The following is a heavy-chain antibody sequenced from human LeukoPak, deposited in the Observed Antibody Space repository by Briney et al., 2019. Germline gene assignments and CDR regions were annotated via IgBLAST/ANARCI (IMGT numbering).Heavy chain of an antibody. Sequence: PSETLSLTCTVSGGSFSGYYWNWLRQPPGKGLEWIGEINHSGSTNYNPSLKSRVTLSVDTSKNQFSLKLSTVTAMAAAVYCCARNGDYVDSWGQGTLVTVSS. CDR1: GGSFSGYY. V-gene: IGHV4-34*01. D-gene: IGHD4-17*01. CDR3: ARNGDYVDS. J-gene: IGHJ4*02. CDR2: INHSGST.